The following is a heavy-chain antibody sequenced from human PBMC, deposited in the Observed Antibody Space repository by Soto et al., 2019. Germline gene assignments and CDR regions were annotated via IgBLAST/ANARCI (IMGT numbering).Heavy chain of an antibody. Sequence: QVQLQESGPGLVKPSETLSLTCTVSGGSVSSGSYYWSWIRQPPGKGLEWIGYIYYSGSTNYNPSLKRRVTISVATSTNQFPLKLSSVTAADTAVYYCARDLPYCSGSYRDPNDAFDIWGQGTMVTVSS. CDR2: IYYSGST. CDR1: GGSVSSGSYY. J-gene: IGHJ3*02. V-gene: IGHV4-61*01. CDR3: ARDLPYCSGSYRDPNDAFDI. D-gene: IGHD3-10*01.